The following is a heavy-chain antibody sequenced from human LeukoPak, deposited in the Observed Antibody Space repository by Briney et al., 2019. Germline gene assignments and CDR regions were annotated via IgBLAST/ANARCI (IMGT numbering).Heavy chain of an antibody. J-gene: IGHJ5*02. CDR2: IQTSGST. CDR3: ARGILYTSYSFNYFDP. V-gene: IGHV4-4*07. Sequence: PSETLSLTCTGSGDSISSYYWSWLRQPPGKGLEWIGRIQTSGSTNYNPSLKSRVTISVDKSKNQLSLKLISVTAADTAVYYCARGILYTSYSFNYFDPWGQGTLVTVSS. D-gene: IGHD3-16*01. CDR1: GDSISSYY.